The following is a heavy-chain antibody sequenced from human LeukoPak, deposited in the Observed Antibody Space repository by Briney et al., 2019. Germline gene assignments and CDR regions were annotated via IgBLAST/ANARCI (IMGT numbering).Heavy chain of an antibody. J-gene: IGHJ4*02. CDR1: GYSISSGYY. CDR3: ARGRRYYDSSGFQTSLDY. Sequence: SETLSLTCTVSGYSISSGYYWGWIRQPPGKGLEWIGNIYHSGSTYYNPSLKSRVTISVDTSKNQFSLKLSSVTAADTAVYYCARGRRYYDSSGFQTSLDYWGQGTLVTVSS. D-gene: IGHD3-22*01. V-gene: IGHV4-38-2*02. CDR2: IYHSGST.